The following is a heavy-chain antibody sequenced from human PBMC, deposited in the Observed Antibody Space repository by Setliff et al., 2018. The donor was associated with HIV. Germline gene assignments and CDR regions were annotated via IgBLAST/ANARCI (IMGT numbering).Heavy chain of an antibody. Sequence: PGESLKISCAASGFTFSNYEMSWVRQAPGKGPEWVSYITGSGDTIYYADSVKGRFTMSRDNAKDSVYLQMNTLRVEDTAVHYCAREATPRHSSGWVYFDYWGQGMMVTVSS. CDR1: GFTFSNYE. CDR3: AREATPRHSSGWVYFDY. V-gene: IGHV3-48*03. J-gene: IGHJ4*02. CDR2: ITGSGDTI. D-gene: IGHD6-19*01.